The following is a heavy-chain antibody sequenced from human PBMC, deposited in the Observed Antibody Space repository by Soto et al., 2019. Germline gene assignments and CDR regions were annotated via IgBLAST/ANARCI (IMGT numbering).Heavy chain of an antibody. CDR1: GYTLSDYL. J-gene: IGHJ6*02. V-gene: IGHV1-46*01. Sequence: QVQLVQSGAEVKKPGASVKVSCNASGYTLSDYLMHWVRQAPGQGLEWMGTINPRGGSTRYAEKFPGRVNMTSEPSTSQIFLELSRLGSDDTAGFYCARGSGSFVYGMGGWGPGTTVTGS. D-gene: IGHD3-10*01. CDR2: INPRGGST. CDR3: ARGSGSFVYGMGG.